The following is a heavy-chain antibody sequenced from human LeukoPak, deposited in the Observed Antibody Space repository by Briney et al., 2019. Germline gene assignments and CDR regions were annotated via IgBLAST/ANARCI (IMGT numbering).Heavy chain of an antibody. J-gene: IGHJ4*02. D-gene: IGHD6-6*01. V-gene: IGHV1-2*04. CDR2: INPNSGGT. Sequence: ASVKVSCKASGYTFTSYAMHWVRQAPGQRLEWMGWINPNSGGTNYAQKFQGWVTMTRDTSISTAYMELSRLRSDDTAVYYCAREAEYSSSSSLDYWGQGTLVTVSS. CDR1: GYTFTSYA. CDR3: AREAEYSSSSSLDY.